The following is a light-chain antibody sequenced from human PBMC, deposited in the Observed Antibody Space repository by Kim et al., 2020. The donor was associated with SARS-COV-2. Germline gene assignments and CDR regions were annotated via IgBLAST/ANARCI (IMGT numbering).Light chain of an antibody. CDR1: SSKSGAGYD. J-gene: IGLJ3*02. CDR3: QSYDSSLRGV. CDR2: GNS. V-gene: IGLV1-40*01. Sequence: GQRVTIACTGSSSKSGAGYDVHWYQQLPGTAPKLLIYGNSNRPSGVPDRFSGSKSGTSASLAITGLQAEDEADYYCQSYDSSLRGVFGGGTQLTVL.